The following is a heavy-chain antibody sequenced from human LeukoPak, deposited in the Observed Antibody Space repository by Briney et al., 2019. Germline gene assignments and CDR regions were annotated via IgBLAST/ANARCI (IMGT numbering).Heavy chain of an antibody. V-gene: IGHV1-3*03. D-gene: IGHD6-13*01. CDR2: INAGNGNT. CDR1: GYTFTSYA. J-gene: IGHJ5*02. Sequence: GASVKVSCKASGYTFTSYAMNWVRQAPGQRLEWMGWINAGNGNTKYSQEFQGRVTITRDTSASTAYMELSSLRSEDTAVYYCARVYSSSWHRYFDPWGQGTLVTVSS. CDR3: ARVYSSSWHRYFDP.